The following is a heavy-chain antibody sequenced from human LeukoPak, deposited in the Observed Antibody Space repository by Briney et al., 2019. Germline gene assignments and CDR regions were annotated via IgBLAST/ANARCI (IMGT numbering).Heavy chain of an antibody. Sequence: PGGSLRLSCAASGFTLSSYSMNWVRQAPGKGLEWVAVISYDGSNKYYADSVKGRFTISRDNSKNTLYLQMNSLRAEDTAVYYCAREYYYDSSGFDYWGQGTLVTVSS. CDR2: ISYDGSNK. J-gene: IGHJ4*02. V-gene: IGHV3-30*03. D-gene: IGHD3-22*01. CDR3: AREYYYDSSGFDY. CDR1: GFTLSSYS.